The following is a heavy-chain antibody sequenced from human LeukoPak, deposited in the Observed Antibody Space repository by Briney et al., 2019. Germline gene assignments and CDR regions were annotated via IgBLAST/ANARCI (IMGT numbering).Heavy chain of an antibody. V-gene: IGHV3-15*01. Sequence: GGSLRLSCAASGFTFSSYAIHWVRQAPGKGLEWVGRIKSKTDGGTTDYAAPVKGRFTISRDDSKNTLYLQMNSLKTEDTAVYYCTTGVIAARPQKKYYFDYWGQGTLVTVSS. CDR2: IKSKTDGGTT. J-gene: IGHJ4*02. CDR1: GFTFSSYA. CDR3: TTGVIAARPQKKYYFDY. D-gene: IGHD6-6*01.